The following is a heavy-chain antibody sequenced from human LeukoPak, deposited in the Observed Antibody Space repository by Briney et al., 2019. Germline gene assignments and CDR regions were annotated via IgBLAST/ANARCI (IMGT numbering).Heavy chain of an antibody. CDR3: ARDRYSSSPGWFDP. J-gene: IGHJ5*02. CDR2: IYTSGST. V-gene: IGHV4-4*07. CDR1: GNSFGDYY. Sequence: PSETLSLTCTVSGNSFGDYYWSWIRQPAGKGLEWIGRIYTSGSTTYNPSLKSRVTMSVDTSKSQFSLKLSSVTAADTAVYYCARDRYSSSPGWFDPWGQGTLVTVSS. D-gene: IGHD6-6*01.